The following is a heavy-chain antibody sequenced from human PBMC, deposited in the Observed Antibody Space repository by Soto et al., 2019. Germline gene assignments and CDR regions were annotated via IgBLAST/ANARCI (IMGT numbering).Heavy chain of an antibody. D-gene: IGHD1-26*01. CDR1: GFDFGAYA. Sequence: GGSLRLSCVASGFDFGAYALNWVRQRPGKGLEWVSTISATIGGTYYANSVRGRFTISRHISKNTVFLRMTSLGADDTAVYYCAEEYRGCTSVSIIHAFEIWGQGTMVTVSS. CDR2: ISATIGGT. CDR3: AEEYRGCTSVSIIHAFEI. V-gene: IGHV3-23*01. J-gene: IGHJ3*02.